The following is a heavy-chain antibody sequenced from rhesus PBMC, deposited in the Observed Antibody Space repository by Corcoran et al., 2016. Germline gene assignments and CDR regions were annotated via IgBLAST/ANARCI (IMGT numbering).Heavy chain of an antibody. Sequence: EVQLVQSGAEVKKPGASVKVSCKVSGYTFTELSMHWVRQAPGKGLEWMGGVDPVYGEIIHAEKFQGRVTMTEDTSTDTAYMELSSLRSEDTAVYYCAGCIAGTTYYFDYWGQGVLVTVSS. V-gene: IGHV1-156*01. CDR3: AGCIAGTTYYFDY. CDR1: GYTFTELS. CDR2: VDPVYGEI. D-gene: IGHD1-20*01. J-gene: IGHJ4*01.